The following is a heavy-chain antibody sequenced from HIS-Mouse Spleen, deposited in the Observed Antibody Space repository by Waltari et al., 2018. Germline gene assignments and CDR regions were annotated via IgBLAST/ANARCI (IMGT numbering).Heavy chain of an antibody. CDR3: AREGDL. Sequence: QVQLVESGGGVVQPGRSLRLSCAASGFTFSSYAMHWVRQAPGKWLEWVAVISYDGSNKYYADSVKGRFTISRDNSKNTLYLQMNSLRAEDTAVYYCAREGDLWGQVTLVTVPS. D-gene: IGHD3-10*01. CDR2: ISYDGSNK. CDR1: GFTFSSYA. J-gene: IGHJ4*02. V-gene: IGHV3-30-3*01.